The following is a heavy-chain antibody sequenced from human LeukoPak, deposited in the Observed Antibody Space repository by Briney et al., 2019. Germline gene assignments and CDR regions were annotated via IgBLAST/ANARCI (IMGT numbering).Heavy chain of an antibody. CDR3: ARGGPRGNGFDY. CDR2: YNPNSGDT. CDR1: GYIFTGQF. Sequence: GASAKVSCKASGYIFTGQFIHWVRQAPGQGLEWMAMYNPNSGDTTFSQRFQDRVTMTRDTSVNTAFMELSRLTSDDTAVYYCARGGPRGNGFDYWGQGTLVSVSS. D-gene: IGHD6-25*01. J-gene: IGHJ4*02. V-gene: IGHV1-2*02.